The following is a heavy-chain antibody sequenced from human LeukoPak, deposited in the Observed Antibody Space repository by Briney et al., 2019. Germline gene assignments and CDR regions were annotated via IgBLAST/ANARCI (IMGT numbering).Heavy chain of an antibody. J-gene: IGHJ4*02. CDR3: AKSRHMVRGVTPFDY. CDR1: GFTFSSYG. Sequence: PGGSPRLSCAASGFTFSSYGMHWVRQAPGKGLEWVAFIRYDGSNKYYADSVKGRFTISRDNSKNTLYLQMNSLRAEDTAVYYCAKSRHMVRGVTPFDYWGQGTLVTVSS. D-gene: IGHD3-10*01. V-gene: IGHV3-30*02. CDR2: IRYDGSNK.